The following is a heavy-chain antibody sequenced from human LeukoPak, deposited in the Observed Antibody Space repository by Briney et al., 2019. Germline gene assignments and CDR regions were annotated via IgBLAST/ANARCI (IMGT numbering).Heavy chain of an antibody. Sequence: SETLSLTCAVSGGSISSGGYSWSWIRQPPGKGLEWIGYIYYSESTYYNPSLKSRVTISVDTSKNQFSLKLSSVTAADTAVYYCARVVTTSGTHFDYWGQGTLVTVSS. J-gene: IGHJ4*02. CDR2: IYYSEST. CDR1: GGSISSGGYS. CDR3: ARVVTTSGTHFDY. D-gene: IGHD2-21*02. V-gene: IGHV4-30-4*07.